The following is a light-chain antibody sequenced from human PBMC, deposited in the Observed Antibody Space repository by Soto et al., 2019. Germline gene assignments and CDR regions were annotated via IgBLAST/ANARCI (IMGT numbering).Light chain of an antibody. CDR1: QNLLHSNGYNY. V-gene: IGKV2-28*01. Sequence: EIVLTQSPLSLPVTPGEPASISCRSSQNLLHSNGYNYLNWYLQKPGQSPQLLIYLGSNRASGVPDRFSCSGSGTEFTLTIKRVEAEDVGLYFCAQCLATQCTFGGGTKVEIK. CDR2: LGS. CDR3: AQCLATQCT. J-gene: IGKJ4*01.